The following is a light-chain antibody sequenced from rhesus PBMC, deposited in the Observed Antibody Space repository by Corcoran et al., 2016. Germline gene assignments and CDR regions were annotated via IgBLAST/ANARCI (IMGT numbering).Light chain of an antibody. Sequence: DIQMTQSPSSLSASVGDRVTITCRASQTISSYLAWYQQKPGKVPKLLIYAASTLQSGVPSRFSGSGSGTDFTLTISSLQPEDFATYYRQQHNSHPPWTFGQGTKVELK. V-gene: IGKV1-44*03. J-gene: IGKJ1*01. CDR2: AAS. CDR1: QTISSY. CDR3: QQHNSHPPWT.